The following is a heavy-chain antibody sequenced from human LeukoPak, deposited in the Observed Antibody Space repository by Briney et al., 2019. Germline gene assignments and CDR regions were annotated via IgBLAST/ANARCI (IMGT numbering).Heavy chain of an antibody. J-gene: IGHJ4*02. CDR2: ISSSGSSI. CDR1: GFTFSFYS. CDR3: ARVGSKWLVNDF. Sequence: GGSLRLSCAASGFTFSFYSMNWVRQAPGKGLEWVSYISSSGSSISYADSVKGRSTISRDNAKNSLYLQMNSLRDEDTAVYYCARVGSKWLVNDFWGQGTLVTVSS. V-gene: IGHV3-48*02. D-gene: IGHD6-19*01.